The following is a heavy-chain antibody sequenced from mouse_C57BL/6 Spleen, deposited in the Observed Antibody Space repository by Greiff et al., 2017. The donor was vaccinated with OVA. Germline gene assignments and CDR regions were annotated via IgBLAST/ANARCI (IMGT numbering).Heavy chain of an antibody. Sequence: QVQLKESGPGLVAPSQSLSITCTVSGFSLTSYGVHWVRQPPGKGLEWLVVIWSDGSTTYNSALKSRLSISKDNSKSQVFLKMNSLQTDDTAMYYCARERVYYYGSRRAYYAMDYWGQGTSVTVSS. V-gene: IGHV2-6*03. CDR1: GFSLTSYG. CDR2: IWSDGST. CDR3: ARERVYYYGSRRAYYAMDY. D-gene: IGHD1-1*01. J-gene: IGHJ4*01.